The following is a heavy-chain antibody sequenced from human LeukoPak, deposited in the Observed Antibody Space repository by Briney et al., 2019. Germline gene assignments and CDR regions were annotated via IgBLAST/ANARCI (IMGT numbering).Heavy chain of an antibody. Sequence: SETLSLTCTVSGGSVSSSNYYWGWIRQPPGKGLEWIGSIYYSGSTYYNPSLNSRVTMSVDTSKNQFSLNLRFVTAADTAVYFCARIRLTVAGGVFNYWGQGTLVTVSS. CDR2: IYYSGST. CDR1: GGSVSSSNYY. D-gene: IGHD6-19*01. V-gene: IGHV4-39*01. CDR3: ARIRLTVAGGVFNY. J-gene: IGHJ4*02.